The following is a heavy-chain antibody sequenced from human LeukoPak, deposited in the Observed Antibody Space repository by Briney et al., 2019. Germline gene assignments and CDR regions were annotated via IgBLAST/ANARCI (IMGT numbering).Heavy chain of an antibody. D-gene: IGHD6-6*01. V-gene: IGHV4-34*01. J-gene: IGHJ4*02. CDR2: INHSGST. CDR3: ARVVAARYLY. CDR1: GGSFSGYY. Sequence: SETLSLTCAVYGGSFSGYYWSWIRQPPGKGLEWIGEINHSGSTNYNPSLKSRVTISVDTSKNQFSLKLSSVTAADTAVCYCARVVAARYLYWGQGTLVTVSS.